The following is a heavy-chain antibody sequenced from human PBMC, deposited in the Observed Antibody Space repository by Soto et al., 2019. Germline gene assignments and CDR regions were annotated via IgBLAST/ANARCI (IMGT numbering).Heavy chain of an antibody. CDR3: AREGGYCTNGVCYSNWFDP. CDR1: GGSFKGHA. CDR2: INHSGRT. Sequence: LSRTCAVSGGSFKGHAWTWTRTSKGKGLEWIGYINHSGRTNYNPSLKSRVTISVDRSKNQFSLKLSSVTAADTAVYYCAREGGYCTNGVCYSNWFDPWGQGTLVTVSS. J-gene: IGHJ5*02. D-gene: IGHD2-8*01. V-gene: IGHV4-34*01.